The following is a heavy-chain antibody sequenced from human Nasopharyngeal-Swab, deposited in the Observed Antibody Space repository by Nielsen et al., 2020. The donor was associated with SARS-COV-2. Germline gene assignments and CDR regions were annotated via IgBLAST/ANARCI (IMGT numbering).Heavy chain of an antibody. D-gene: IGHD3-10*01. V-gene: IGHV3-30*18. Sequence: GESLKISCAASGFTFSSYGMHWVRQAPGKGLEWVAVISYDGSNKYYADSVKGRFTISRDNSKNTLYLQMNHLRAEDTAVYYCAKDGRPVWFGESTFYFDYWGQGTLVTVSS. CDR1: GFTFSSYG. CDR2: ISYDGSNK. CDR3: AKDGRPVWFGESTFYFDY. J-gene: IGHJ4*02.